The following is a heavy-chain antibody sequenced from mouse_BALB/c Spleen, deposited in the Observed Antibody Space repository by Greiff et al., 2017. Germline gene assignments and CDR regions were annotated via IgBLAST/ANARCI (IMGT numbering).Heavy chain of an antibody. CDR3: ARGGLRGYFDY. V-gene: IGHV1-54*01. CDR1: GYAFTNYL. CDR2: INPGSGGT. Sequence: VQLVESGAELVRPGTSVKVSCKASGYAFTNYLIEWVKQRPGQGLEWIGVINPGSGGTNYNEKFKGKATLTADKSSSTAYMQLSSLTSDDSAVYFCARGGLRGYFDYWGQGTTLTVSS. J-gene: IGHJ2*01.